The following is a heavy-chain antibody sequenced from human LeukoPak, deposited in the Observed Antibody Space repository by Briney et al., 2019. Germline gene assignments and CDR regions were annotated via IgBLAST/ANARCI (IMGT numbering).Heavy chain of an antibody. J-gene: IGHJ5*02. Sequence: SETLSLTCTVSGGSISSSSYYWGWIRQPPGKGLEWIGSIYYSGSTYYNPSLKSRVTISVDTSKNQFSLKLSSVTAADTAVYYCARDRRTSGWSPWGQGTLVTVSS. CDR2: IYYSGST. CDR3: ARDRRTSGWSP. V-gene: IGHV4-39*02. D-gene: IGHD6-19*01. CDR1: GGSISSSSYY.